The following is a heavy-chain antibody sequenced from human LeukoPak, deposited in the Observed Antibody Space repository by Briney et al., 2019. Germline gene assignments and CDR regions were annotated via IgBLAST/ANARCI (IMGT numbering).Heavy chain of an antibody. CDR2: IYYSGSS. V-gene: IGHV4-59*12. J-gene: IGHJ4*02. Sequence: SETLSLTCTVSGGSISSYYWSWIRQPPGKGLEWIGSIYYSGSSYYNPSLKSRVTISVDTSKNQFSLKLRSVTAADTAVYYCARDESNHLDYWGQGTLVTVSS. D-gene: IGHD4-11*01. CDR3: ARDESNHLDY. CDR1: GGSISSYY.